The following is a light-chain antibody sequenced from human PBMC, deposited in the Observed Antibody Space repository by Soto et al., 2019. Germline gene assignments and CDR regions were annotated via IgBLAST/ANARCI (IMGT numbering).Light chain of an antibody. CDR1: QGVSGN. V-gene: IGKV3-20*01. CDR3: QQYGSSPRT. CDR2: GAS. Sequence: VMTQSPATLSVSPGERATLSCRASQGVSGNLAWYQQKPGQAPRLLIYGASSRATGIPDRFSGSGSGTDFTLTISRLEPEDFAVYYCQQYGSSPRTFGQGTKVAIK. J-gene: IGKJ1*01.